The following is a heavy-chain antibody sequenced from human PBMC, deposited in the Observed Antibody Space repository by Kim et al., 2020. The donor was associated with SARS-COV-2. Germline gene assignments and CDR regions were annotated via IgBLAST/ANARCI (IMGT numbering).Heavy chain of an antibody. V-gene: IGHV3-33*01. Sequence: GGSLRLSCAASGFTFSSYGMHWVRQAPGKGLEWVAVIWYDGSNKYYADSVKGRFTISRDNSKNTLYLQMNSLRAEDTAVYYCARDQGSSFLFDYWGQGTLVTVSS. CDR2: IWYDGSNK. D-gene: IGHD6-6*01. J-gene: IGHJ4*02. CDR1: GFTFSSYG. CDR3: ARDQGSSFLFDY.